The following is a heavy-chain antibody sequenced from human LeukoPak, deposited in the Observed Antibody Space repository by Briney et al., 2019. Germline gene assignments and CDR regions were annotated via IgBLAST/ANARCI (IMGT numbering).Heavy chain of an antibody. V-gene: IGHV4-4*02. D-gene: IGHD1-26*01. CDR2: IYHSGRT. Sequence: PSGTLSLTCAVSGGSISSPNWWTWVRPPPGKGLEWIGEIYHSGRTNSNPSLESRVIMSVDKSKNQFSLKLTSVTAADTAVYYCARVGHNWFDPWGQGTLVTVSS. CDR1: GGSISSPNW. J-gene: IGHJ5*02. CDR3: ARVGHNWFDP.